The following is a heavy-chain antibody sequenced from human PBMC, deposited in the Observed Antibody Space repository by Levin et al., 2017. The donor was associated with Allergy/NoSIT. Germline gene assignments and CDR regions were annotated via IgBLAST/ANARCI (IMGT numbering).Heavy chain of an antibody. J-gene: IGHJ4*02. D-gene: IGHD2-8*02. CDR1: GFTFSSYG. Sequence: GESLKISCAASGFTFSSYGMHWVRQAPGKGLEWVAVISYDGSNKYYADSVKGRFTISRDNSKNTLYLQMNSLRAEDTAVYYCAKGTLVATYYFDYWGQGTLVTVSS. CDR3: AKGTLVATYYFDY. V-gene: IGHV3-30*18. CDR2: ISYDGSNK.